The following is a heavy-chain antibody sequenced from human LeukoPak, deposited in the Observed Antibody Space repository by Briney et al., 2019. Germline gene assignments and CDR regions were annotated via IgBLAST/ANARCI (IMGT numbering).Heavy chain of an antibody. CDR3: ARERGVSHPFDY. V-gene: IGHV3-74*01. J-gene: IGHJ4*02. CDR2: IKNDGSGI. CDR1: GFTFSSYW. Sequence: GGSLRLSCAASGFTFSSYWMHWVRQAPGKGLVWVARIKNDGSGIIYADSVEGRFTISRDNARNTVYLQMNSLRAEDTAVYYCARERGVSHPFDYWGQGTLVTVSS. D-gene: IGHD2-21*01.